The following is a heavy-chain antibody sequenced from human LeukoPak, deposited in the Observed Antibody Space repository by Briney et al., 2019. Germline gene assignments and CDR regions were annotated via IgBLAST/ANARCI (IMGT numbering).Heavy chain of an antibody. Sequence: GGSLRLSCAASGFTFSSYSMNWVRQAPGKGLEWVSSISSSSSYIYYADSVKGRFTISRDNAKNSLYLQMNSLRAEDTAVYYCARALGYCSGGSCYIDYWGQGTLVTVSS. CDR3: ARALGYCSGGSCYIDY. V-gene: IGHV3-21*01. J-gene: IGHJ4*02. CDR2: ISSSSSYI. CDR1: GFTFSSYS. D-gene: IGHD2-15*01.